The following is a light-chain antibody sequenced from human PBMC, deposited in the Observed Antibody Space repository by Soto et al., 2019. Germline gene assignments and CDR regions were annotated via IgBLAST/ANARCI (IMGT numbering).Light chain of an antibody. Sequence: QSALTQPPAASGSPGQSVSISCTRAKKDIGVYDFVSWYRHHPGKAPRLIIYEVVQRPSGVPDRFSGSKSGNTASLTVSRLQAADEADYFCKSYAGSNTYVFGSGTKVTVL. CDR2: EVV. V-gene: IGLV2-8*01. CDR3: KSYAGSNTYV. J-gene: IGLJ1*01. CDR1: KKDIGVYDF.